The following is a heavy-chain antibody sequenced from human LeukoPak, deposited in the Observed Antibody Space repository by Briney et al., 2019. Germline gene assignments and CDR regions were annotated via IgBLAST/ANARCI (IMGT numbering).Heavy chain of an antibody. CDR3: AKGVVVVPAAVGDYFDY. CDR1: GYTFTGYY. Sequence: ASVKVSCKASGYTFTGYYMHWVRRAPGQGLEWMGWTNPNSGGTNYAQKFQGRVTMTRDTSISTAYMELSRLRSDDTAVYYCAKGVVVVPAAVGDYFDYWGQGTLVTVSS. D-gene: IGHD2-2*01. J-gene: IGHJ4*02. CDR2: TNPNSGGT. V-gene: IGHV1-2*02.